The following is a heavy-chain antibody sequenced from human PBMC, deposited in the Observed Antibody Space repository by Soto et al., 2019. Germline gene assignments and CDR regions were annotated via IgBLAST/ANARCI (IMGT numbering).Heavy chain of an antibody. Sequence: PGGSLRLSCAASGFTFSSYAMHWVRQAPGKGLEYISGISANAGNTYYANSVEGRFTISRDNSKNTLYLQMGSLTPDDMAVYHCARDGRLTAGNIYYYYMDVWGEGTTVTVSS. CDR3: ARDGRLTAGNIYYYYMDV. CDR1: GFTFSSYA. D-gene: IGHD3-9*01. V-gene: IGHV3-64*01. J-gene: IGHJ6*03. CDR2: ISANAGNT.